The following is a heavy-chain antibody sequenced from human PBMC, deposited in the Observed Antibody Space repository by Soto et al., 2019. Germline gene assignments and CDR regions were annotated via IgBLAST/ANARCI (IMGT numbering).Heavy chain of an antibody. Sequence: GGSLRLSCEASAFTFNSYGMHWVRQAPGKGLEWVALISYDGSNKYYADSVKGRFTISRDNSKNTLSLQVSSLRPEDTAVYYCAKDRDSSGWFSGYYYGVDVWGQGTTVTVSS. J-gene: IGHJ6*02. CDR3: AKDRDSSGWFSGYYYGVDV. D-gene: IGHD6-19*01. CDR2: ISYDGSNK. V-gene: IGHV3-30*18. CDR1: AFTFNSYG.